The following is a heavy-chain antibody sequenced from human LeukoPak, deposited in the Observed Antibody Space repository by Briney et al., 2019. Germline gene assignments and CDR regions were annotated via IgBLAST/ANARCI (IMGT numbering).Heavy chain of an antibody. J-gene: IGHJ4*02. CDR2: ISSSSSYI. Sequence: GGSLRLSCAASGFTFSHYNINWVRQAPGKGLEWVSSISSSSSYIYYADSVKGRFTISRDNAKNSLYLQMNSLRAEDTAVYYCARGGDGYNWVGDYWDQGTLVTVSS. CDR3: ARGGDGYNWVGDY. V-gene: IGHV3-21*01. CDR1: GFTFSHYN. D-gene: IGHD5-24*01.